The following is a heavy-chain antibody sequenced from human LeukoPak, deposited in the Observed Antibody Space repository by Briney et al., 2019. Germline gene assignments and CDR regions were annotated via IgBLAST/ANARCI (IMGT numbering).Heavy chain of an antibody. CDR2: IRSKANSYAT. CDR3: TRAGATRLYGMDV. CDR1: GFTFSGSA. Sequence: GGSLRLSCAASGFTFSGSAMHWVRQASGKGLEWVGRIRSKANSYATAYAASVKGRFTTSRDDSKNTAYLQMNSLKTEDTAVYYCTRAGATRLYGMDVWGQGTTVTVSS. V-gene: IGHV3-73*01. J-gene: IGHJ6*02. D-gene: IGHD1-26*01.